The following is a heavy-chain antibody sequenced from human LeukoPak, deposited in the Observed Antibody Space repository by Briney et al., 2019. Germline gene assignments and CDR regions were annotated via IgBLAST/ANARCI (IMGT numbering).Heavy chain of an antibody. CDR3: ARDGGDYGSRNYYYGMDV. CDR1: GFTFSSHW. D-gene: IGHD3-10*01. CDR2: IKQDGSEK. J-gene: IGHJ6*02. V-gene: IGHV3-7*01. Sequence: QAGGSLRLSCGASGFTFSSHWMSWVRQAPGKGLEWVANIKQDGSEKYYVDSVKGRFTISRDNAKNSLYLQMNSLRAEDTAVYYCARDGGDYGSRNYYYGMDVWGQGTTVTVSS.